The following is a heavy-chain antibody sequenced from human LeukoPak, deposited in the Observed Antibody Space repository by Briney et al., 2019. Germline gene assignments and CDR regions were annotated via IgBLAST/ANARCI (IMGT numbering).Heavy chain of an antibody. D-gene: IGHD3-9*01. CDR1: GFTFSSYA. CDR3: VRGIRYFDWLPRVLDY. V-gene: IGHV3-30*04. CDR2: ISYDGSNK. J-gene: IGHJ4*02. Sequence: GRSLRLSCAASGFTFSSYAMHRVRQAPGKGLEWVAVISYDGSNKYYADSVKGRFTISRDNSKNTLYLQMNSLRAEDTAVYYCVRGIRYFDWLPRVLDYWGQGTLVTVSS.